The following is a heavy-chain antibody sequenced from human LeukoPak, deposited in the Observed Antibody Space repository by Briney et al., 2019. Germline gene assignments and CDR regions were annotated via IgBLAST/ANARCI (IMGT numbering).Heavy chain of an antibody. D-gene: IGHD3-22*01. J-gene: IGHJ4*02. Sequence: SETLSLTWAVYGXSFSGYYWNWIRQPPGKGLEWIAEINHSGNANYNPSLKSRVTMSVETSKHQFSLRLSSVTAADTALYYCARDHNYDSSGYFLYYWGQGTLVTVSS. CDR3: ARDHNYDSSGYFLYY. CDR1: GXSFSGYY. CDR2: INHSGNA. V-gene: IGHV4-34*01.